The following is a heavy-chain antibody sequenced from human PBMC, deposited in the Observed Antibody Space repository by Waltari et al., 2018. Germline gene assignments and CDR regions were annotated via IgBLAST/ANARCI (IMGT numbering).Heavy chain of an antibody. D-gene: IGHD3-10*01. Sequence: QVQLQQWGAGLLKPSETLSLTCAVYGGSFSGYYWSWIRQPPGKGLEWIGEINHSGSTNYNPSLKSRVTISVDTSKNQFSLKLSSVTAADTAVYYCARGRYYYGSGSCYFDYWGQGTLVTVSS. CDR1: GGSFSGYY. J-gene: IGHJ4*02. CDR2: INHSGST. CDR3: ARGRYYYGSGSCYFDY. V-gene: IGHV4-34*01.